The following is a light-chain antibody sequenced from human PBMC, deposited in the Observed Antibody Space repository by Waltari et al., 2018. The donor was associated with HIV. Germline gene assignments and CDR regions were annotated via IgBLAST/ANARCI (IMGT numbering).Light chain of an antibody. CDR1: SSDVGGYNY. CDR3: SSYTSGTNVI. V-gene: IGLV2-14*01. Sequence: QSALTQPASVSGSPGQSITISCTGTSSDVGGYNYVSWYQHHPGKAPKPLIYEVSNRPTGVSNGFSVSMSDNTASLTISGLQAEDEADYYCSSYTSGTNVIFGGGTKLTVL. J-gene: IGLJ2*01. CDR2: EVS.